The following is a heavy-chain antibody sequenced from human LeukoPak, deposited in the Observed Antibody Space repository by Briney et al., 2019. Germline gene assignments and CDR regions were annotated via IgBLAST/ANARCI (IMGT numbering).Heavy chain of an antibody. J-gene: IGHJ4*02. CDR3: ARGPGITMVRGVNELDY. D-gene: IGHD3-10*01. CDR2: INAGNGNT. V-gene: IGHV1-3*01. Sequence: GASVKVSCKASGYTFTGYYMHWVRQAPGQGLEWMGWINAGNGNTKYSQKFQGRVTITRDTSASTAYMELSSLRSEDTAVYYCARGPGITMVRGVNELDYWGQGTLVTVSS. CDR1: GYTFTGYY.